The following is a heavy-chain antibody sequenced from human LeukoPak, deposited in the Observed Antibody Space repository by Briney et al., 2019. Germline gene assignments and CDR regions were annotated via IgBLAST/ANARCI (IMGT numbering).Heavy chain of an antibody. CDR3: AKDGGLWVSAHWGDS. Sequence: PGGSLRLSCAASGFTFSSYTMSWVRQAPGKGLEWVSTITTSDGNTYYADSVKGRFTVSRENSKNTLFLQMNSLRAEDTAVYYCAKDGGLWVSAHWGDSWGRGTLVTVSS. D-gene: IGHD7-27*01. J-gene: IGHJ4*02. V-gene: IGHV3-23*01. CDR1: GFTFSSYT. CDR2: ITTSDGNT.